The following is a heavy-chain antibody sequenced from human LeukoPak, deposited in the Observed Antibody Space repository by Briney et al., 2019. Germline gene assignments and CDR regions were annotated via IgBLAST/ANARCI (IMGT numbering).Heavy chain of an antibody. CDR1: GYSISSGYY. Sequence: SETLSLTCTVSGYSISSGYYWGWTRQPPGKGLEWIGSIYHSGSTYYNPSLKSRVTISVDTSKNQFSLKLSSVTAADTAVYYCARDEDYSNWFDPWGQGTLVTVSS. D-gene: IGHD4-11*01. CDR2: IYHSGST. V-gene: IGHV4-38-2*02. J-gene: IGHJ5*02. CDR3: ARDEDYSNWFDP.